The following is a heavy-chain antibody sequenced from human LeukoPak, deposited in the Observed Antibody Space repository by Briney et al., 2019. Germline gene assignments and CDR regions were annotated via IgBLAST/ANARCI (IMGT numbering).Heavy chain of an antibody. CDR2: IYYSGST. CDR3: ARDISETGTTLAFDI. Sequence: PSETLSLTCTVSGGSISSHCWSWIRQPPGKGLEWIGYIYYSGSTNYNPSLKSRVTISVDTSKNQFSLKLSSVTAADTAVYYCARDISETGTTLAFDIWGQGTMVTVSS. CDR1: GGSISSHC. V-gene: IGHV4-59*11. J-gene: IGHJ3*02. D-gene: IGHD1-1*01.